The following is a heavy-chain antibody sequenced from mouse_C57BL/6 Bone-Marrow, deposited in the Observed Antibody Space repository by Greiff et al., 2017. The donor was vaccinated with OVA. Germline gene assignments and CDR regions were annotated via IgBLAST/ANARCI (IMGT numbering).Heavy chain of an antibody. V-gene: IGHV5-12*01. Sequence: DVMLVESGGGLVQPGGSLKLSCAASGFTFSDYYMYWVRQTPEKRLEWVAYISNGGGSTYYPDTVKGRFTISRDNAKNTLYLQMSRLKSEDTAMYYCARQEGGSSPYWYFDVWGTGTTVTVSS. D-gene: IGHD1-1*01. CDR3: ARQEGGSSPYWYFDV. CDR2: ISNGGGST. J-gene: IGHJ1*03. CDR1: GFTFSDYY.